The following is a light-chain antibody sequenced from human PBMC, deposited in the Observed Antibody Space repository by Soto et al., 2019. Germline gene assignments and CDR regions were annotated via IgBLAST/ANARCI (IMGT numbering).Light chain of an antibody. CDR3: ALFMGNGISV. V-gene: IGLV8-61*01. Sequence: QTVVTQESSFSVSPGGTVTLTCGLISGSVSTAHNPNWYQQTPGQAPRTLIYSTTTRSSGVPDRFSGSILGNKAALTITRAQADDESDYYGALFMGNGISVFGTGTKVTVL. CDR1: SGSVSTAHN. J-gene: IGLJ1*01. CDR2: STT.